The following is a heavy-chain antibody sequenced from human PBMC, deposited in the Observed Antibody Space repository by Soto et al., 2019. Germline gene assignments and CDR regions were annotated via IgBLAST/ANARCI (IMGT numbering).Heavy chain of an antibody. V-gene: IGHV1-2*04. CDR3: ARESGGATATLDYYYFYMDV. CDR2: INPNSGVT. J-gene: IGHJ6*03. D-gene: IGHD5-12*01. CDR1: GDTFTGYY. Sequence: QVQLVQSGAEVKKPGASVTVSCRASGDTFTGYYMHWVRQAPGQGLEWVGWINPNSGVTKYAQKFQGWVTMTRGTSIRTVYMELSRLRSDDTAVYYCARESGGATATLDYYYFYMDVWGTGTTVTVSS.